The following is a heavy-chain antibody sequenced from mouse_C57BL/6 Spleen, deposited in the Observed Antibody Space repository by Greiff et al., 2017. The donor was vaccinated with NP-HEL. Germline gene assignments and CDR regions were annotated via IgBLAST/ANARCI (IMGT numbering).Heavy chain of an antibody. Sequence: QVQLQQSGAELVRPGSSVKLSCKASGYTFTSYWMDWVKQRPGQGLEWIGNIYPSDSETHYTQKFKDKAPLTVDKSSSTAYMQLSSLTSEDSAVYYCARILASSYYSNNWYFDVWGTGTTVTVSS. V-gene: IGHV1-61*01. CDR3: ARILASSYYSNNWYFDV. CDR1: GYTFTSYW. CDR2: IYPSDSET. J-gene: IGHJ1*03. D-gene: IGHD2-5*01.